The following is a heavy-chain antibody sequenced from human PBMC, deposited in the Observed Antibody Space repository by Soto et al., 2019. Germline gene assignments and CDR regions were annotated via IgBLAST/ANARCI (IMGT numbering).Heavy chain of an antibody. CDR1: GFTFSSYA. J-gene: IGHJ4*02. CDR3: AKRYYDILTGYSPGPYFDY. D-gene: IGHD3-9*01. V-gene: IGHV3-23*01. Sequence: EVQLLESGGGLVQPGGSLRLSCAASGFTFSSYAMSWVRQAPGKGLEWVSAISGSGGSTYYADSVKGRFTISRDNSKNTLYLQMNSLRAEDTAVYYCAKRYYDILTGYSPGPYFDYWGQGTLVTVSS. CDR2: ISGSGGST.